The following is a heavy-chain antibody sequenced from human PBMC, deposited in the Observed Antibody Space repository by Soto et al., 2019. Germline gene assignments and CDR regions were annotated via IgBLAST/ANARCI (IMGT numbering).Heavy chain of an antibody. CDR2: IYYSGRT. J-gene: IGHJ5*02. D-gene: IGHD2-15*01. V-gene: IGHV4-59*12. CDR1: GGSISSYY. Sequence: QVQLQESGPGLVKPSETLSLTCTVSGGSISSYYWSWIRQPPGKGLEWIGDIYYSGRTNYNPSLKILVTISVDTSKHRSNLMXSSVTASDTAVYYCARETRYCSGGSCYLVAGWFDPWGQGTLVAVSS. CDR3: ARETRYCSGGSCYLVAGWFDP.